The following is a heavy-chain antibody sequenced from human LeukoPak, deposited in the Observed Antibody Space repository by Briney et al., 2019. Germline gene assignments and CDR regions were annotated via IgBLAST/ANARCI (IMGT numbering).Heavy chain of an antibody. J-gene: IGHJ4*02. Sequence: GGSLRLSCAASGSTFSSYSMNWVRQAPGKGLEWVSSISSSSSYIYYADSVKGRFTISRDNAKNSLYLQMNSLRAEDTAVYYCARDYGDYPYYFDYWGQGTLVTVSS. CDR3: ARDYGDYPYYFDY. CDR1: GSTFSSYS. V-gene: IGHV3-21*01. D-gene: IGHD4-17*01. CDR2: ISSSSSYI.